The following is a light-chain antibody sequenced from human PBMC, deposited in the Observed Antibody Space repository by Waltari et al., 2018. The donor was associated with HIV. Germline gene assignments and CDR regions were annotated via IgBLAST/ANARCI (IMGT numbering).Light chain of an antibody. CDR2: EVS. Sequence: QSALTQPAPVSGSPGQSITISCPATSSDVGSYYLFPWYQQHPGKAPKLMIYEVSKRPSGVSNRFSGSKSGNTASLTISGLQAEDEADYYCCSYAGSSTFVVFGGGTKLTVL. CDR1: SSDVGSYYL. V-gene: IGLV2-23*02. J-gene: IGLJ2*01. CDR3: CSYAGSSTFVV.